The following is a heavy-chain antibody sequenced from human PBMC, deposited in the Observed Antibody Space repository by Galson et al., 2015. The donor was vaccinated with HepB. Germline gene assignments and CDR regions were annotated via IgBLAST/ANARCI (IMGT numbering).Heavy chain of an antibody. CDR3: ARPQAITLVRGNLVTYGFDS. D-gene: IGHD3-10*01. Sequence: SETLSLTCTVSGGSISSSGYSWGWMRQPPGRGLEWIGNIYHSGSTDYNPSLKGRVTISVDTSKKQFSLRLTSVTAADTALYYCARPQAITLVRGNLVTYGFDSWGQGTRVIVSS. V-gene: IGHV4-39*01. CDR1: GGSISSSGYS. CDR2: IYHSGST. J-gene: IGHJ4*02.